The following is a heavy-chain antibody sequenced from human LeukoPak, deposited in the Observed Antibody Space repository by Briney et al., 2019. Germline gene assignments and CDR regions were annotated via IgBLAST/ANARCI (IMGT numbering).Heavy chain of an antibody. J-gene: IGHJ4*02. CDR3: AKASIFDWQNQYYFDY. V-gene: IGHV3-21*04. CDR1: GFTFSSYS. D-gene: IGHD3-9*01. Sequence: GGSLRLSCAASGFTFSSYSMNWVREAPGKGLEWVSSISSSSSYIYYADSVKGRFTISRDNSKNTLYLQMNSLRAEDTAVYYCAKASIFDWQNQYYFDYWGQGTLVTVSS. CDR2: ISSSSSYI.